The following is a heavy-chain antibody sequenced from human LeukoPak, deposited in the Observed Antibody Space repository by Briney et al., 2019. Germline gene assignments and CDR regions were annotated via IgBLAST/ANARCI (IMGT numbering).Heavy chain of an antibody. V-gene: IGHV3-23*01. Sequence: GSLRLSCAASGFTFSSYAMSWVRQAPGKGLVWVSAISGSGGSTYYADSVKGRFTISRDNSKNTLYLQMNSLRAEDTAVYYCAKDFRLYCSGGSCPGDYWGQGTLVTVSS. D-gene: IGHD2-15*01. J-gene: IGHJ4*02. CDR3: AKDFRLYCSGGSCPGDY. CDR1: GFTFSSYA. CDR2: ISGSGGST.